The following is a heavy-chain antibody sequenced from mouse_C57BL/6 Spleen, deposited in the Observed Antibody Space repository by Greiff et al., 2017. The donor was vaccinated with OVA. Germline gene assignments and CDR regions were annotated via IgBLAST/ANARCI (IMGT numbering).Heavy chain of an antibody. CDR1: GYTFTSYW. J-gene: IGHJ1*03. CDR2: INPSNGGT. Sequence: QVQLQQPGTELVKPGASVKLSCKASGYTFTSYWMHWVKQRPGQGLEWIGNINPSNGGTNYDEKFKSKATLTVDKSSSTAYMQLSSLTSEDSAVYYCARIYYGNSYWYFDVWGTGTTVTVSS. D-gene: IGHD2-1*01. V-gene: IGHV1-53*01. CDR3: ARIYYGNSYWYFDV.